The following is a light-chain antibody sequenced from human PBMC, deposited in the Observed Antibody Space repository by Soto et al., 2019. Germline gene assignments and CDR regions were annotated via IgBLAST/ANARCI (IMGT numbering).Light chain of an antibody. CDR2: DAS. CDR1: QSLNRW. CDR3: QQYNTYST. V-gene: IGKV1-5*01. J-gene: IGKJ5*01. Sequence: IQMTQSPSTLYGSVADIVTITCRASQSLNRWLAWYQQKPGKAPKLLIYDASSLRSGVPSRFSGGGSGTEFTLTISSLQPDDFATYYCQQYNTYSTFGQGTRLEIK.